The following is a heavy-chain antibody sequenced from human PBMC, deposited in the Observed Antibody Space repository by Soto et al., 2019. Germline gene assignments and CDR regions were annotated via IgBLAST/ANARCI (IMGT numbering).Heavy chain of an antibody. CDR1: GGTFSSYA. V-gene: IGHV1-69*01. CDR3: AKGYYYDSSGSYSNAYCFDY. J-gene: IGHJ4*02. D-gene: IGHD3-22*01. CDR2: IIPIFGTA. Sequence: QVQLVQSGAEIEKPGSSVKVSCKASGGTFSSYAISWVRQAPGQGLEWMGGIIPIFGTANYGQKFQGRVKITANESTGTAYMELSRLRSEDTAVYYCAKGYYYDSSGSYSNAYCFDYWGQGTLVTVSS.